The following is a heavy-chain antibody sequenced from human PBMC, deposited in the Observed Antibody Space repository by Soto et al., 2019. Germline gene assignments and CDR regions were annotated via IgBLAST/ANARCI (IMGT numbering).Heavy chain of an antibody. CDR1: GGSFSGYY. J-gene: IGHJ6*03. Sequence: PSETLSLTCAVYGGSFSGYYWSWIRQPPGKGLEWIGEVNHSGRTTYNPSLKSRVTISVDTSKNQFSLKLSSVTAADTAVYYCARDQTYYDFCSGYYIGLAQRIRSVGMDAWGKGTTVTVPS. CDR3: ARDQTYYDFCSGYYIGLAQRIRSVGMDA. V-gene: IGHV4-34*01. CDR2: VNHSGRT. D-gene: IGHD3-3*01.